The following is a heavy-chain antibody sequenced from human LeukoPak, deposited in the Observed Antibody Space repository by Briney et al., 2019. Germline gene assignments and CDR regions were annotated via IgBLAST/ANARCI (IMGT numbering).Heavy chain of an antibody. Sequence: SVKVSCKASGGTFSSYAISWVRQAPGQGLEWMGGIIPIFGTANYAQKFQDRVTITADESTSTAYMELRSLRSDDTAVYYCARDLGYYGSGSYXYXXQGTXVTVS. V-gene: IGHV1-69*13. J-gene: IGHJ4*02. CDR1: GGTFSSYA. CDR3: ARDLGYYGSGSYXY. CDR2: IIPIFGTA. D-gene: IGHD3-10*01.